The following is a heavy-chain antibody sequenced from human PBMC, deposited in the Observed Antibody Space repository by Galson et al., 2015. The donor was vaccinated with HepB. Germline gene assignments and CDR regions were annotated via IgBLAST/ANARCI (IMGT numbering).Heavy chain of an antibody. CDR1: GGTFSSYA. J-gene: IGHJ3*02. CDR3: ARDKGSTSPNDAFDI. CDR2: IIPIFGTA. D-gene: IGHD2-2*01. V-gene: IGHV1-69*01. Sequence: SCKASGGTFSSYAISWVRQAPGQGLEWMGGIIPIFGTANYAQKFQGRVTITADESTSTAYMELSSPRSEDTAVYYCARDKGSTSPNDAFDIWGQGTMVTVSS.